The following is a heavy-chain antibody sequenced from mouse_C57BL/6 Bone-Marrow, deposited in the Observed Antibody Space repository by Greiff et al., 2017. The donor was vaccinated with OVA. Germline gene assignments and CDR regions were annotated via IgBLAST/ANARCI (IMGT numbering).Heavy chain of an antibody. Sequence: QVQLQQSGPGLVAPSQSLSITCTVSGFSLTSYGVDWVRQSPGKGLEWLGVIWGVGSTNYNSALKSRLSISKDNSKSQVFLKMNSLQTDDTAMYYCASGGGKSPFAYWGQGTLVTVSA. CDR2: IWGVGST. V-gene: IGHV2-6*01. CDR1: GFSLTSYG. CDR3: ASGGGKSPFAY. J-gene: IGHJ3*01. D-gene: IGHD1-1*01.